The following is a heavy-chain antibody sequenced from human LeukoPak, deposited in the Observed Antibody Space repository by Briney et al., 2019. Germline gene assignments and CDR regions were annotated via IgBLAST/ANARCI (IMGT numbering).Heavy chain of an antibody. J-gene: IGHJ4*02. CDR1: GLTFSSYA. CDR3: AQSSYNYGRPHN. D-gene: IGHD5-18*01. Sequence: GGSLRLSCAASGLTFSSYAMSWVRQAPGKGLEWVSVISAGGGSTYYADSVKGRFTISRDNSKNTLYLQMNSLRAEDTAVYYCAQSSYNYGRPHNWGQGTLVIVTS. CDR2: ISAGGGST. V-gene: IGHV3-23*01.